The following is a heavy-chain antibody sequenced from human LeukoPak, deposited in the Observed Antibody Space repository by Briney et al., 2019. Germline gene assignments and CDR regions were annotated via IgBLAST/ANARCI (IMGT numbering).Heavy chain of an antibody. V-gene: IGHV3-15*01. J-gene: IGHJ4*02. CDR3: ITGERRFDSSGYYPCYFDY. CDR1: GFTFSNAW. Sequence: PGGSLRLSCAASGFTFSNAWMSRVRQAPGKGLEWVGRIKSKTDDGATDYAAPVKGRFTISRDDSKNTLYLQMNSLKTEDTAVYYCITGERRFDSSGYYPCYFDYWGQGTLVTGSS. CDR2: IKSKTDDGAT. D-gene: IGHD3-22*01.